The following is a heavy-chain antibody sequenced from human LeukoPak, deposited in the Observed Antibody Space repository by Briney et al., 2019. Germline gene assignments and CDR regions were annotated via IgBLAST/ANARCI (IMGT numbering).Heavy chain of an antibody. D-gene: IGHD3-22*01. CDR3: ARPTDSSGYKCAFDI. CDR2: ISSSGSTI. J-gene: IGHJ3*02. CDR1: GFTFSSYE. V-gene: IGHV3-48*03. Sequence: GGSLRLSCAASGFTFSSYEMNWVRQAPGKGLEWVSYISSSGSTIYYADSVKGRFTISRDNAKNSLYLQMNSLRAEDTAVYYCARPTDSSGYKCAFDIWGQGTMVTVSS.